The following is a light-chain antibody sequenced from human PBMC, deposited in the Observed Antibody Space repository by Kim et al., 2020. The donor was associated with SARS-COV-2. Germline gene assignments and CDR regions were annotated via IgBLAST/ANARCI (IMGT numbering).Light chain of an antibody. V-gene: IGLV3-9*01. Sequence: SYELTQPLSVSVALGQTDRITCGGNNIGSKNVHWYQQKPGQAPVLVIYRDSNRPSGIPERFSGSNSGNTATLTISRAQAGDEADYYCQVWDSSTVFGTGT. CDR2: RDS. J-gene: IGLJ1*01. CDR1: NIGSKN. CDR3: QVWDSSTV.